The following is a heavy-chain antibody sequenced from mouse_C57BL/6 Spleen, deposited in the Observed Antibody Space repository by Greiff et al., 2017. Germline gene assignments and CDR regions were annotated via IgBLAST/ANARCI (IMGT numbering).Heavy chain of an antibody. V-gene: IGHV3-8*01. CDR1: GYSITSDY. J-gene: IGHJ2*01. D-gene: IGHD4-1*01. CDR2: ISYSGST. Sequence: EVKLLESGPGLAKPSPTLSLTCSVTGYSITSDYWNWIRKFPGNKLEYMGYISYSGSTNYNHSIKSRISIIRDTSKNQYYLQLRSVTTEDTAAYYCARSPSWVYYFDDWGQGTTLTVSS. CDR3: ARSPSWVYYFDD.